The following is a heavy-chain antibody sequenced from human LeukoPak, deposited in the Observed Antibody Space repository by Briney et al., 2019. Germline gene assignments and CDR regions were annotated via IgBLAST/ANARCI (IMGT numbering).Heavy chain of an antibody. CDR3: AKDLGHYYDSSGFGGVDY. CDR1: GFTFSSYG. Sequence: GRSLRLSCAASGFTFSSYGMHGVRQAPGKGLEWVAVISYDGSNKYYADSVKGRFTISRDNSKNTLYLQMNSLRAEDTAVYYCAKDLGHYYDSSGFGGVDYWGQGTLVTVSS. V-gene: IGHV3-30*18. D-gene: IGHD3-22*01. CDR2: ISYDGSNK. J-gene: IGHJ4*02.